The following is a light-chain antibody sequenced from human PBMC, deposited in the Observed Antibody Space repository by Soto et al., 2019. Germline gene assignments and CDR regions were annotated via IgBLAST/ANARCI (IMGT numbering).Light chain of an antibody. CDR2: EVS. V-gene: IGLV2-8*01. CDR1: SSDVGCYNY. Sequence: QSALTQPPSASGSPGQSVTISCTGTSSDVGCYNYVSWYQQHPGKAPKLMIYEVSKRPSGVPDRFSGSKSGNTASLTFSGLQAEDEADYYCSSYAGSNKRVFGTGTKVTVL. CDR3: SSYAGSNKRV. J-gene: IGLJ1*01.